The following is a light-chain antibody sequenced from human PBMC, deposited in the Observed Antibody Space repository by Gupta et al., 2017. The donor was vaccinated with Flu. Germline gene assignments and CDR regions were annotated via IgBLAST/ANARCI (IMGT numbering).Light chain of an antibody. CDR3: QQRDNWPWT. Sequence: EIVLTQSPATLSLSPGERATLSCRASQSISNYLAWYQQKPGQAPRLLIYDTSNRATGVAARFSGSGSGTEFNLTISSRESEDFAVYYCQQRDNWPWTFGQGTKVEIK. V-gene: IGKV3-11*01. CDR1: QSISNY. J-gene: IGKJ1*01. CDR2: DTS.